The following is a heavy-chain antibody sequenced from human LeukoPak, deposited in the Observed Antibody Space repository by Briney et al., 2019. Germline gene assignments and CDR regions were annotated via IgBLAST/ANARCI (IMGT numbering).Heavy chain of an antibody. J-gene: IGHJ4*02. D-gene: IGHD4-17*01. Sequence: GGSLRLSCAASGFTFSRYWMSWVRQAPGKGLEWVANIKQDGTAKDYVDSVRGRFTISRDNAKSSVHLQMNSLRVEDTAVYYCGRYPPDHGDPPPYWGQGTLVTVSS. V-gene: IGHV3-7*01. CDR3: GRYPPDHGDPPPY. CDR2: IKQDGTAK. CDR1: GFTFSRYW.